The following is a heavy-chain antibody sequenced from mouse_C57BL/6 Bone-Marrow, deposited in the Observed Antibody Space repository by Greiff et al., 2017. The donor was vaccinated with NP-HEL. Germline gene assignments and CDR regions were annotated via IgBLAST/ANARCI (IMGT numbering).Heavy chain of an antibody. CDR3: ARYYGSSYVWFAY. D-gene: IGHD1-1*01. J-gene: IGHJ3*01. Sequence: EVNLVESGGGLVKPGGSLKLSCAASGFTFSDYGMHWVRQAPEKGLEWVAYISSGSSTIYYADTVKGRFTISRDNAKNTLFLQMTSLRSEDTAMYYCARYYGSSYVWFAYWGQGTLVTVSA. V-gene: IGHV5-17*01. CDR1: GFTFSDYG. CDR2: ISSGSSTI.